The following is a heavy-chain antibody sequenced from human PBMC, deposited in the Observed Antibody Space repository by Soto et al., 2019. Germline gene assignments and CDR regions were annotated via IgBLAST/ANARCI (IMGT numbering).Heavy chain of an antibody. CDR1: GGSISSGGYY. V-gene: IGHV4-31*03. J-gene: IGHJ4*02. D-gene: IGHD6-19*01. CDR3: ARDPIAVAYFDY. CDR2: IYYSGST. Sequence: SETLSLTCTVSGGSISSGGYYWSWIRQHPGKGLEWIGYIYYSGSTYYNPSLKSRVTISVDTSKNQFSLKLSSVTAADTAVYYCARDPIAVAYFDYWGQGTLVTVSS.